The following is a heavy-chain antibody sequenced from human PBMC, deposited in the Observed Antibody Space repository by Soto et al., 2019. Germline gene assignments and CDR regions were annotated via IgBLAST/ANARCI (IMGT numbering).Heavy chain of an antibody. CDR1: GFTFSSYS. V-gene: IGHV3-21*01. CDR2: ISSSSSYI. J-gene: IGHJ6*02. Sequence: GGSLRLSCAASGFTFSSYSMNWVRQAPGKGLEWVSSISSSSSYIYYADSVKGRFTISRDNAKNSLYLQMNSLRAEDTAVYYCARAPEENYGMDVWGQGTTVTVSS. CDR3: ARAPEENYGMDV.